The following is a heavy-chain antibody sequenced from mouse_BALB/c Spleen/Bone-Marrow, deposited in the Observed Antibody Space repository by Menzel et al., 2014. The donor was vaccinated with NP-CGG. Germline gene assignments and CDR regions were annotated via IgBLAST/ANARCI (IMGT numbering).Heavy chain of an antibody. CDR3: TRGGNWDDFDV. Sequence: EVMLVESGGGLVQPGGSRKLSCAASGFTFSSFGMHWVRQAPEKGLEWVAYISSGSTAIFYADTVKGRFTISRDNPKNTLFLQMTSLRSEDTAMYYCTRGGNWDDFDVWGAGTRSPTPQ. D-gene: IGHD4-1*01. CDR1: GFTFSSFG. V-gene: IGHV5-17*02. CDR2: ISSGSTAI. J-gene: IGHJ1*01.